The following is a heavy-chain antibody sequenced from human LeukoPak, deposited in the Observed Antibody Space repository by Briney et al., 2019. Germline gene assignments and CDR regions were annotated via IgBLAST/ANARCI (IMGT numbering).Heavy chain of an antibody. CDR2: FDPEDGET. CDR3: ARGTNDY. Sequence: ASVKVSCKVSGYTLTELSMHWVRQAPGKGLEWMGGFDPEDGETIYAQKFQGRVTMTRDTSTSTVYMELSSLRSEDTAVYYRARGTNDYWGQGTLVTVSS. J-gene: IGHJ4*02. D-gene: IGHD2-8*01. V-gene: IGHV1-24*01. CDR1: GYTLTELS.